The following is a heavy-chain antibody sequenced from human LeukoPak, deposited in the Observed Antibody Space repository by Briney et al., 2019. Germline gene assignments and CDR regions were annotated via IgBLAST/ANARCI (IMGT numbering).Heavy chain of an antibody. CDR3: ARVGIALTSPFDY. Sequence: GGSLRLSCLASGFTFSDYYMSWVRQAPGKGLEWISYMSSRGYPTYYAESVKGRFTISRDDAKNTLYLQMHNLRADDTAVYFCARVGIALTSPFDYWGLGTLVAVSS. CDR1: GFTFSDYY. CDR2: MSSRGYPT. D-gene: IGHD1-1*01. J-gene: IGHJ4*02. V-gene: IGHV3-11*01.